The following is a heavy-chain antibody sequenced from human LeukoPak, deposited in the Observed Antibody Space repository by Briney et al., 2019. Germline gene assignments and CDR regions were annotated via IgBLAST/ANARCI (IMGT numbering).Heavy chain of an antibody. CDR1: GFTLSSYG. CDR2: IRYDGSNK. CDR3: AKDLPLIVVVPAAITFDY. V-gene: IGHV3-30*02. J-gene: IGHJ4*02. Sequence: PGGSLGLSCAASGFTLSSYGMHWVRQAPGKGLEWVAFIRYDGSNKYYADSVKGRFTISRDNSKNTLYLQMNSLRAEDTAAYYCAKDLPLIVVVPAAITFDYWGQGTLVTVSS. D-gene: IGHD2-2*02.